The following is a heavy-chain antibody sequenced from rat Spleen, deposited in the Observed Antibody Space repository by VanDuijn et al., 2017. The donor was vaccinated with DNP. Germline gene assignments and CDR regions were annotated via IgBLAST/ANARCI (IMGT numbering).Heavy chain of an antibody. CDR3: AVLGRYY. CDR1: GFSLTSYT. Sequence: QVQLKESGPGLVQPSQTLSLTCPVSGFSLTSYTVSWVRQPPGKGLEWMGRIQSGGNTDDNSGLKSRLSISRDTSKSQVFLKMNSVQTEDTAMYFCAVLGRYYWGHGVMVPVSS. CDR2: IQSGGNT. J-gene: IGHJ2*01. V-gene: IGHV2-15*01.